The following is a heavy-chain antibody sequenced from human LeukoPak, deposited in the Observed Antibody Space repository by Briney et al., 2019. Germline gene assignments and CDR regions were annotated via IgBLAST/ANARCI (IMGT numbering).Heavy chain of an antibody. CDR1: GGSFSGYY. J-gene: IGHJ3*02. Sequence: SETLSLTCAVYGGSFSGYYWSWIRQPPGKGLEWIGEINHSGSTNYNPSHKSRVTISVDTSKNQFSLKLSSVTAADTAVYYCAREYSSGWSTGGAFDIWGQGTMVTVSS. CDR2: INHSGST. D-gene: IGHD6-19*01. CDR3: AREYSSGWSTGGAFDI. V-gene: IGHV4-34*01.